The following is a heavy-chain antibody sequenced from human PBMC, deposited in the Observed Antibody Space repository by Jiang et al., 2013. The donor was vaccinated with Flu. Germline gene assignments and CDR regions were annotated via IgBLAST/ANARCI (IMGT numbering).Heavy chain of an antibody. Sequence: SGAEVKKDLGASVKVSCKASGYTFTNYAISWVRQAPGQGLEWMGWISPFNSVTDYAQKLQDRVTMTTDTSTSTAYMELRSLRSDDTAVYYCARICSGSDCYSGGRVFWFDPGGQGTLVTVSS. CDR2: ISPFNSVT. D-gene: IGHD2-15*01. J-gene: IGHJ5*02. CDR3: ARICSGSDCYSGGRVFWFDP. CDR1: GYTFTNYA. V-gene: IGHV1-18*01.